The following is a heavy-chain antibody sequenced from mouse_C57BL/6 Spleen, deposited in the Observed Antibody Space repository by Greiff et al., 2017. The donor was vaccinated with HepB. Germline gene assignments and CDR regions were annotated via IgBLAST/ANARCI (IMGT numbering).Heavy chain of an antibody. CDR1: GYTFTSYG. CDR3: ARSYDCDGGVYFDY. V-gene: IGHV1-81*01. J-gene: IGHJ2*01. Sequence: QVQLQQSGAELARPGASVKLSCKASGYTFTSYGISWVKQRTGQGLEWIGEIYPRSGNTNYNKKFKDKATLTADKSSSTAYMELRSLTSEDSAVYFCARSYDCDGGVYFDYWGQGTTLTVSS. CDR2: IYPRSGNT. D-gene: IGHD2-4*01.